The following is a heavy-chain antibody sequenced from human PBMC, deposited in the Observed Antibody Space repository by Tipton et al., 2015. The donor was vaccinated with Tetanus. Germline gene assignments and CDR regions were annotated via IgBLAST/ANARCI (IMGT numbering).Heavy chain of an antibody. Sequence: SLRLSCAASGFTFSSYAMHWVRRAPGKGLEWVAVISYDGSNKYYADSVKGRFTIPRDNSKNTLYLQMNSLRAEDTAVYYCARVPDLYWGQGTLVTVSS. V-gene: IGHV3-30-3*01. CDR3: ARVPDLY. J-gene: IGHJ4*02. CDR1: GFTFSSYA. CDR2: ISYDGSNK.